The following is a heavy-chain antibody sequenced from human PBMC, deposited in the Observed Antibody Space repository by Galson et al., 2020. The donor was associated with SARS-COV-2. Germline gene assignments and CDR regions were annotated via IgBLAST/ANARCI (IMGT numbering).Heavy chain of an antibody. D-gene: IGHD3-16*02. Sequence: SQTLSLTCAVYGGSFSGYYWSWIRQPPGKGLEWIGEINHSGSTNYNPSLKSRVTISVDTSKNQFSLKLSSVTAADTAVYYCARGLSLGWGSYRGRYWADYWGQGTLVTVSS. J-gene: IGHJ4*02. CDR1: GGSFSGYY. CDR2: INHSGST. V-gene: IGHV4-34*01. CDR3: ARGLSLGWGSYRGRYWADY.